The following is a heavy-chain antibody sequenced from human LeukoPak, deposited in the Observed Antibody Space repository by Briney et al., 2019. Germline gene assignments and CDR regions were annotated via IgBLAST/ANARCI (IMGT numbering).Heavy chain of an antibody. D-gene: IGHD4-17*01. CDR2: INHSGST. V-gene: IGHV4-34*01. CDR3: ARRRTVRAVTTHFDY. Sequence: SETLSLTCAVYGGSFSGYYWSWIRQPPGKGLEWIGEINHSGSTNYNPSLKSRVTISVDTSKNQFSLKLSSVTAADTAVYYCARRRTVRAVTTHFDYWGQGTLVTVSS. J-gene: IGHJ4*02. CDR1: GGSFSGYY.